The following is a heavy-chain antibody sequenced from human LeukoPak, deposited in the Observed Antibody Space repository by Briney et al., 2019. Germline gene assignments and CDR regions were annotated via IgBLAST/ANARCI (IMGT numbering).Heavy chain of an antibody. V-gene: IGHV3-21*01. D-gene: IGHD3-22*01. CDR2: ISSSSSYI. Sequence: GGSLRLSCAASGFTFSSYSMNWVRQAPGKGLEWVSSISSSSSYIYYADSVKGRFTISRDNAKNSLYLQMNSLRAEDTAVYYCARDAHYYDSSGYYHGGFDYWGQGTLVTASS. J-gene: IGHJ4*02. CDR1: GFTFSSYS. CDR3: ARDAHYYDSSGYYHGGFDY.